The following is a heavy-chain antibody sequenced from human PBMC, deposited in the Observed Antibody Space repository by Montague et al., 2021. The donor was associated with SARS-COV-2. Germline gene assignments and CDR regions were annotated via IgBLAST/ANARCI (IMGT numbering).Heavy chain of an antibody. Sequence: SLRLSCSASGFTFSSYAMHWVRQAPGKGLEWVAVISDNGSNKYYADSVKGRFTISRDNSKNTLYLQMNSLRAEDTAVYYCAKDNNDRSGYSHYGMDVWGQGTTVTVSS. D-gene: IGHD3-22*01. CDR1: GFTFSSYA. CDR2: ISDNGSNK. J-gene: IGHJ6*02. V-gene: IGHV3-30-3*01. CDR3: AKDNNDRSGYSHYGMDV.